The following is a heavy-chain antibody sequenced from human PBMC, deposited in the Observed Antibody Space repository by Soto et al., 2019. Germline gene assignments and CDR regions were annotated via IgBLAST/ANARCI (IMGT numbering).Heavy chain of an antibody. CDR1: GYTFTTYG. Sequence: QVQLVQSGAEVKKPGASVKVSCKASGYTFTTYGISWVRQAPGQGLEWMGWINTYNGKTNSAQKLQDRVTMTTDTSTTTAYMELIRLSSDDTAVYYCARDPGNSSGWDSIDAFDIWGQGTMVTVSS. J-gene: IGHJ3*02. V-gene: IGHV1-18*01. CDR3: ARDPGNSSGWDSIDAFDI. CDR2: INTYNGKT. D-gene: IGHD6-19*01.